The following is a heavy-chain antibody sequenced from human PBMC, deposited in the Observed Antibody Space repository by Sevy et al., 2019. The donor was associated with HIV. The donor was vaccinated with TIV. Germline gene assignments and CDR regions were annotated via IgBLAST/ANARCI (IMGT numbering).Heavy chain of an antibody. CDR3: TRGGRGIPYCSGGSCYSGY. J-gene: IGHJ4*02. Sequence: GGSLRLSCTASGFTFGDYAMSWFRQAPGKGLEWVDFIRSKAYCGTTEHAASVKGRFTISRDDSKSIAYLQMNSLKTEDTAVYYCTRGGRGIPYCSGGSCYSGYWGQGTLVTVSS. V-gene: IGHV3-49*03. CDR2: IRSKAYCGTT. D-gene: IGHD2-15*01. CDR1: GFTFGDYA.